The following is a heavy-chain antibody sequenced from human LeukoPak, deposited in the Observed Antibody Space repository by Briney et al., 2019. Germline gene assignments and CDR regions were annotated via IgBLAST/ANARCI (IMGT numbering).Heavy chain of an antibody. CDR3: ARELLSCSGSSCQSGDY. CDR2: IYYNGAT. Sequence: SETLSLTCSVSGVSISSYSWSWLRQAPGKALEWIGTIYYNGATRYNPSLNSRATISVDTSKNQFSLKLNSMTAADTAVYYCARELLSCSGSSCQSGDYWGQGTLVTVSS. D-gene: IGHD2-15*01. V-gene: IGHV4-59*12. J-gene: IGHJ4*02. CDR1: GVSISSYS.